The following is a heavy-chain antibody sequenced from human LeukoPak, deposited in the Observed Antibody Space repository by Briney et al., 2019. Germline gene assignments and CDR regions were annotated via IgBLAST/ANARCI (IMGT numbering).Heavy chain of an antibody. D-gene: IGHD6-13*01. CDR1: GGSISSGGYY. V-gene: IGHV4-30-2*01. CDR3: ARDYTYSSSRRGDAFDI. CDR2: IYHSGST. J-gene: IGHJ3*02. Sequence: PSETLSLTCTVSGGSISSGGYYWSWIRQPPGKGLEWIGYIYHSGSTYYNPSLKSRVTISVDRSKNQFSLKLSSVTAADTAVYYCARDYTYSSSRRGDAFDIWGQGTMVTVSS.